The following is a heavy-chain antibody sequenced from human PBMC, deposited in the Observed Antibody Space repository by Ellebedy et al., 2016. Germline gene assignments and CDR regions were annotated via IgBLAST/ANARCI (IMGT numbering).Heavy chain of an antibody. CDR3: ARDNGGRSMYR. Sequence: GGSLRLXCAASGFTFSSYGMHWVRQAPGKGLEWVAVISYDGSNNYYADSVKGRFTISRDNSKNTLYLQMNSLRAEDTAVYYCARDNGGRSMYRWGQGTLVTVSS. CDR1: GFTFSSYG. J-gene: IGHJ5*02. CDR2: ISYDGSNN. V-gene: IGHV3-30*03. D-gene: IGHD4-23*01.